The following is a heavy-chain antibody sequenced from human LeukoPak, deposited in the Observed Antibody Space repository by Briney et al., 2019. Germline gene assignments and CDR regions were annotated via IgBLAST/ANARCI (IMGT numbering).Heavy chain of an antibody. CDR1: GGSISSGDYY. D-gene: IGHD3-10*01. J-gene: IGHJ4*02. CDR3: ARVGSVTMVRGGLDY. V-gene: IGHV4-30-4*01. CDR2: IYYSGST. Sequence: SETLSLTCTVSGGSISSGDYYWSWIRQPPGKGLEWIGYIYYSGSTYYNSSLKSRVTISVDTSKNQFSLKLSSVTAADTAVYYCARVGSVTMVRGGLDYWGQGTLVTVSS.